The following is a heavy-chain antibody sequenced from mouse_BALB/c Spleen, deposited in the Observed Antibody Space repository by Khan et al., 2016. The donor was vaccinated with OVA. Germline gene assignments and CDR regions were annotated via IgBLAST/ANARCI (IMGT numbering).Heavy chain of an antibody. V-gene: IGHV9-3-1*01. Sequence: QIQLVQSGPELKKPGETVKISCKASGYTFTNYGMNWVKQAPGKGLKWMGWINTYTGEPTYGDDFKGRFAFSLATSASTAYLQINNLTNEDTATYVCARVGYYETMDYWGQGTSVTVSS. J-gene: IGHJ4*01. D-gene: IGHD1-1*01. CDR1: GYTFTNYG. CDR3: ARVGYYETMDY. CDR2: INTYTGEP.